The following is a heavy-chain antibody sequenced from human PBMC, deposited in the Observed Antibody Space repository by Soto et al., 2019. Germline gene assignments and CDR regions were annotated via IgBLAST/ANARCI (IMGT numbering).Heavy chain of an antibody. CDR3: EREASGWEYFQH. J-gene: IGHJ1*01. V-gene: IGHV4-59*01. D-gene: IGHD6-19*01. CDR1: GGSISSYY. CDR2: IYYSGST. Sequence: QVQLQESGPGLVKPSETLSLTCTVSGGSISSYYWSWIRQPPGKGLEWIGYIYYSGSTNYNPSLKSRXXLXVXLSKNQFSLKLSSVTAADTAVYYCEREASGWEYFQHWGQGTLVTVSS.